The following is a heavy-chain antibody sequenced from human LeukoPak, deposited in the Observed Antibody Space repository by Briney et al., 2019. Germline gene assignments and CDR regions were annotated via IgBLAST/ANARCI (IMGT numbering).Heavy chain of an antibody. CDR1: GVSFSDHG. Sequence: GVSLRLSCAASGVSFSDHGMHWVRQAPGKGLEWVAVIWYDGSNKYYADSVKGRFTISRDNSKNTVYLQMNSLRAEDTAVYYCAREAMGTIPYFDYWGQGTLVTVSS. D-gene: IGHD5-24*01. V-gene: IGHV3-33*01. CDR3: AREAMGTIPYFDY. J-gene: IGHJ4*02. CDR2: IWYDGSNK.